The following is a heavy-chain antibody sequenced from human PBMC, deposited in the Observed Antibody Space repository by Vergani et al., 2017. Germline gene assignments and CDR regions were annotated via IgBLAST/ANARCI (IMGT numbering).Heavy chain of an antibody. D-gene: IGHD3-9*01. V-gene: IGHV4-39*01. CDR1: GGSITSSSDY. J-gene: IGHJ4*02. CDR2: IYHSGGA. CDR3: ARTESFILRYFHWAL. Sequence: QLHLQESGPGLVKPSETLSLICTVSGGSITSSSDYWGWIRQPPGKGLEWIGNIYHSGGAYYNPSLKGRVTISVDTSKNQFSLEVTSVTAADTAIYFCARTESFILRYFHWALWGQGTLVTVSS.